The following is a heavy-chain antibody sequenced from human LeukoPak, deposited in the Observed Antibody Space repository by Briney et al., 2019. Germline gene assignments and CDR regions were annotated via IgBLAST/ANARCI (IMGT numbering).Heavy chain of an antibody. Sequence: ASVTVSCKASGYTFTSYGISWVRQAPGQGLEWMGWISAYNGNTNYAQKLQGRVTMTTDTSTSTAYMELRSLRSDDTAVYYCARPTEYIAVAGTSFGFDPWGQGTLVTVSS. CDR2: ISAYNGNT. V-gene: IGHV1-18*01. J-gene: IGHJ5*02. CDR1: GYTFTSYG. CDR3: ARPTEYIAVAGTSFGFDP. D-gene: IGHD6-19*01.